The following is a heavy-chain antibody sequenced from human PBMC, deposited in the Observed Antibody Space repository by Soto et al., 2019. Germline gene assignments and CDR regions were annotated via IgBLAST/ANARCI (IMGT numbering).Heavy chain of an antibody. CDR1: GYTFTGYY. Sequence: WASVKVSCKASGYTFTGYYMHWVRQAPGRGLEWMGWINPNSGGTNYAQKFQGRVTMTRDTSISTAYMELSRLRSDDTAVYYCARDLYCSSTSCYADYGMDVWGQGTTVTVSS. V-gene: IGHV1-2*02. J-gene: IGHJ6*02. CDR2: INPNSGGT. CDR3: ARDLYCSSTSCYADYGMDV. D-gene: IGHD2-2*01.